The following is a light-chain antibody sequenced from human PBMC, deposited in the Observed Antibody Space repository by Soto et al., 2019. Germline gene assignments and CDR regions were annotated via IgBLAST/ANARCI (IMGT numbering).Light chain of an antibody. J-gene: IGKJ5*01. Sequence: EIVLAQSPATLSLSPGEIATLSCSASQSVSIYLAWYQQKPGQAPRLLIYDASNRATGIPARFSGSGSGTDFTLTISSLEPEDFAVYYCQQRSNWPPKITFGQGTRLEIK. CDR3: QQRSNWPPKIT. CDR1: QSVSIY. V-gene: IGKV3-11*01. CDR2: DAS.